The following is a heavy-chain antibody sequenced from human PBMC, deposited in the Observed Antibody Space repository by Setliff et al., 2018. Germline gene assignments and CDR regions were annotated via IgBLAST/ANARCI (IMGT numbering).Heavy chain of an antibody. CDR3: FGAGTCSH. CDR2: INPDGSEK. D-gene: IGHD3-10*01. Sequence: LRLSCTASGLSYKNDWVSWVRQAPGKELEWLASINPDGSEKYYADSVKGRFTISRDNAKNSLSLQMNNLRTEDTAVYYCFGAGTCSHWGQGTLVTVSS. CDR1: GLSYKNDW. J-gene: IGHJ4*02. V-gene: IGHV3-7*01.